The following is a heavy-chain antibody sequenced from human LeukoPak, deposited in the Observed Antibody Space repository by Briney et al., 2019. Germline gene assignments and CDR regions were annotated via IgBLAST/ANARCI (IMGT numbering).Heavy chain of an antibody. Sequence: ASVKVSYKVSGYTLTELSMHWVRQAPGKGLEWMGGFDPEDGETIYAQKFQGRVTMTEDTSTDTAYMELSSLRSEDTAVYYCATSREYYDFWSGQFDYWGQGTLVTVSS. CDR2: FDPEDGET. J-gene: IGHJ4*02. CDR3: ATSREYYDFWSGQFDY. CDR1: GYTLTELS. D-gene: IGHD3-3*01. V-gene: IGHV1-24*01.